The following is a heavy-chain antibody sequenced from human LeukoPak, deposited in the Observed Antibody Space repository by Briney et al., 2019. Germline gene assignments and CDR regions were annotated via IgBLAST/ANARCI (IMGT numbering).Heavy chain of an antibody. D-gene: IGHD1-7*01. CDR1: EITFTGHY. CDR3: ARYSAQGTY. CDR2: ISPDNGGT. J-gene: IGHJ4*02. Sequence: ASVKVSCKASEITFTGHYVHWVRQAPGQGLEWMGWISPDNGGTNYAQKFRGRVTVTRDTSIRTAYMELGSLTSDDTAVYYCARYSAQGTYWGQGTLVTVSS. V-gene: IGHV1-2*02.